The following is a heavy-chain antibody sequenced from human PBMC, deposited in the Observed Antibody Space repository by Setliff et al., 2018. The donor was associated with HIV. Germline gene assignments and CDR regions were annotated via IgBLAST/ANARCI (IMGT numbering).Heavy chain of an antibody. CDR3: ARARGPEGFFDS. CDR2: IYYSGST. CDR1: GGSINTGSYY. J-gene: IGHJ4*02. Sequence: PSETLSLTCTVSGGSINTGSYYWGWIRQPPGKGLESIGTIYYSGSTYYKSSLKSRLTISVDTSQNQFSLKMSSVTAADTAVYYCARARGPEGFFDSWGQGTLVTVS. V-gene: IGHV4-39*07. D-gene: IGHD3-10*01.